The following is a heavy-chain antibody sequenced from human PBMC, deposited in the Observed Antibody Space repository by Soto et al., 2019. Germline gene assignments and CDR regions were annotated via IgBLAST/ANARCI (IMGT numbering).Heavy chain of an antibody. D-gene: IGHD2-21*02. V-gene: IGHV3-30*18. CDR3: AKEKTRVVVAAPLDY. CDR1: GFTFSSYG. J-gene: IGHJ4*02. CDR2: ISYDGSNK. Sequence: QVQLVESGGGVVQPGRSLRLSCAASGFTFSSYGIHWVRQAPGKGLEWVGVISYDGSNKYYADSVKGRFTISRDNSKNTLYLQMNSLRAEDTAVYYCAKEKTRVVVAAPLDYWGQGTLVTVSS.